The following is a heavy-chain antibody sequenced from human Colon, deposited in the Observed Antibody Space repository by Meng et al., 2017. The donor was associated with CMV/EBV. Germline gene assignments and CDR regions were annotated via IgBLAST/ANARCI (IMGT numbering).Heavy chain of an antibody. CDR1: GFSFSNYE. CDR2: ISSSGSTT. J-gene: IGHJ5*02. D-gene: IGHD2-2*01. V-gene: IGHV3-48*03. Sequence: GESLKISCAASGFSFSNYEMNWVRQAPGKGLEWVAYISSSGSTTYYADSVKGRFTVSRDNAKNSLYLQMNSLRAEDTAIYYCARDLAVVPAALNHSWLDPWGQGTLVTVSS. CDR3: ARDLAVVPAALNHSWLDP.